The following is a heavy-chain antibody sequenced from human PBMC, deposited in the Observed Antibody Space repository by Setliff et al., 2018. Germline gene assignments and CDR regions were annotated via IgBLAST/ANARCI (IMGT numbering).Heavy chain of an antibody. Sequence: SVKVSCKASGGTFSSYAISWVRQAPGQGREWMGRIILIFGTANYAQKFQGRVTITADKSTSTAYMELSSLRSEDTAVYYCARAPSSTVINWFDPWGQGTLVTVSS. J-gene: IGHJ5*02. V-gene: IGHV1-69*06. CDR3: ARAPSSTVINWFDP. CDR1: GGTFSSYA. CDR2: IILIFGTA. D-gene: IGHD3-22*01.